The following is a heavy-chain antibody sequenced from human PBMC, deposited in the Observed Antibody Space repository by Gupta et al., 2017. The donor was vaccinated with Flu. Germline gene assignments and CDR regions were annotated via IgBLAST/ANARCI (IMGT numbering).Heavy chain of an antibody. J-gene: IGHJ6*04. CDR3: AKEADV. V-gene: IGHV3-30*18. Sequence: QVQLVESGGGVVQPGKSLRISCEASGFTLSTHGMHWVRQAPGKGLEWVGVISYDGNNKYYADSVKGRFTISRDISKNTLYLQMNSLRAEDTAVYYCAKEADVWGKGTTVTVFS. CDR2: ISYDGNNK. CDR1: GFTLSTHG.